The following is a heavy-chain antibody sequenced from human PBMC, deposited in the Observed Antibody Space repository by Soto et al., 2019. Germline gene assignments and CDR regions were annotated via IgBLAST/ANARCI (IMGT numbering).Heavy chain of an antibody. V-gene: IGHV4-38-2*02. J-gene: IGHJ4*02. CDR3: TRDLGETSMAY. Sequence: SETLSLTCAVSGYSLSSGYYWGWVRQPPGKGLEWIGSIHHTGSTYYNPSLKSRVTISVDTSKNQFSLKLSSVTAADTAVYYCTRDLGETSMAYWGQGTLVTVSS. CDR1: GYSLSSGYY. CDR2: IHHTGST. D-gene: IGHD5-18*01.